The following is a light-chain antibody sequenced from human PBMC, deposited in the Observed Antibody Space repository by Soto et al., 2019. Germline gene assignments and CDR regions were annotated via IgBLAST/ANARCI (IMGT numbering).Light chain of an antibody. CDR3: SAYTSISTLE. Sequence: QSVLTQPASVSGSPGQSITISCTGTSSDVGGYNYVSWYQQHPGQAPKLMIYDVSNRPSGVSNRFSGSKSGNTADLTISGLQAEDEADYYCSAYTSISTLEIGGGTKLTVL. CDR2: DVS. CDR1: SSDVGGYNY. J-gene: IGLJ2*01. V-gene: IGLV2-14*01.